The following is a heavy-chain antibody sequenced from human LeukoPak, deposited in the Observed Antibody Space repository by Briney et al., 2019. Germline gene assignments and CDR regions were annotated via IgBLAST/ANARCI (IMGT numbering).Heavy chain of an antibody. CDR1: GGSISSSNW. V-gene: IGHV4-4*02. D-gene: IGHD3-10*01. Sequence: SGTLSLTCAVSGGSISSSNWWSWVRQPPGKGLEWIGEINHSGSTNYNPSLKSRVTISVDTSKNQFSLKLSSVTAADTAVYYCARGSRGRGQDYWGQGTLVTVSS. CDR3: ARGSRGRGQDY. J-gene: IGHJ4*02. CDR2: INHSGST.